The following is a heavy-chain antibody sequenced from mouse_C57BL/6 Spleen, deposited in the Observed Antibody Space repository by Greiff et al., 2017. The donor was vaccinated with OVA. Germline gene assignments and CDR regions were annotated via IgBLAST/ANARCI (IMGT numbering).Heavy chain of an antibody. CDR2: IDPENGDT. J-gene: IGHJ4*01. Sequence: EVQLQQSGAELVRPGASVKLSCTASGFNIKDDYMHWVKQRPEQGLEWIGWIDPENGDTEYASKFQGKATITADTSSNTAYLQLSSLTSEDTAVYYCTTLPNYYAMDYWGQGTSVTVSS. CDR1: GFNIKDDY. CDR3: TTLPNYYAMDY. V-gene: IGHV14-4*01.